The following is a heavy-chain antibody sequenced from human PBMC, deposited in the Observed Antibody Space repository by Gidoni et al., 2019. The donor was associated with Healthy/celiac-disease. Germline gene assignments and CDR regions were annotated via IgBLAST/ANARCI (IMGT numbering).Heavy chain of an antibody. Sequence: QLQLVGSGGGLVTPGGSLRLPVSASGFTFSDYSMSWIRQAPGKGLEWVSYISSSSSYTNYADSVKGRFTISRDNAKNSLYLQMNSLRAEDTAVYYCARDGQSHSFDYWGQGTLVTVSS. CDR3: ARDGQSHSFDY. J-gene: IGHJ4*02. CDR1: GFTFSDYS. V-gene: IGHV3-11*06. CDR2: ISSSSSYT.